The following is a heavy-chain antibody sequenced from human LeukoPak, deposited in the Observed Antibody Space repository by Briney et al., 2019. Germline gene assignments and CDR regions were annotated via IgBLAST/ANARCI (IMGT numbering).Heavy chain of an antibody. CDR3: VKVGLGRYIRGPTGS. J-gene: IGHJ3*01. D-gene: IGHD1-26*01. CDR1: GFTFSILA. V-gene: IGHV3-23*01. CDR2: I. Sequence: PGGSLRLSCETSGFTFSILAVNWVRQAPGKGLEWVSAIYADSVKGRFTISRDNSKNTLYLQMNALGAEDTATYYCVKVGLGRYIRGPTGSWGQGTMVTVSS.